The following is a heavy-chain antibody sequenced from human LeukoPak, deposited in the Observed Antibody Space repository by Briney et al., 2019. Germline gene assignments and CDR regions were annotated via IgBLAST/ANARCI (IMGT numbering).Heavy chain of an antibody. CDR2: IIPIFGTA. J-gene: IGHJ3*02. V-gene: IGHV1-69*13. Sequence: SVKVSCKASGGTFSSYAISWVRQAPGQGLEWMGGIIPIFGTANYAQKFQGRVTITADESTSTAYMELSSLRSEDTAVYYCARAPRWVNDAFDIWGQGTMVTVSS. D-gene: IGHD5-24*01. CDR3: ARAPRWVNDAFDI. CDR1: GGTFSSYA.